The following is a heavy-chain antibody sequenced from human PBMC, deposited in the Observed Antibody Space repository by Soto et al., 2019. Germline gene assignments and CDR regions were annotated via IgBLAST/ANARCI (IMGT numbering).Heavy chain of an antibody. CDR2: IYYSGST. V-gene: IGHV4-59*01. D-gene: IGHD2-15*01. Sequence: TGLEWIGYIYYSGSTNYNPSLKSRVTISVDTSKNQFSLKLSSVTAADTAVYYCARSPVAEGAFDIWGQGTMVTVSS. CDR3: ARSPVAEGAFDI. J-gene: IGHJ3*02.